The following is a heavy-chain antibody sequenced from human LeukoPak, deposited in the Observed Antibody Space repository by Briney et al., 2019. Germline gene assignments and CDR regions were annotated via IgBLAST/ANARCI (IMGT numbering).Heavy chain of an antibody. D-gene: IGHD3-9*01. V-gene: IGHV1-24*01. J-gene: IGHJ1*01. CDR2: FDPEDGET. Sequence: ASVKVSCKVSGYTLTELSMHWVRQAPGKGLEWMGGFDPEDGETIYAQKFQGRVTMTEDTSTDTAYMELSSLRSEDTAVYYCATGAYYDILTGYYSTAEYFQHWGQGTLVTVSS. CDR3: ATGAYYDILTGYYSTAEYFQH. CDR1: GYTLTELS.